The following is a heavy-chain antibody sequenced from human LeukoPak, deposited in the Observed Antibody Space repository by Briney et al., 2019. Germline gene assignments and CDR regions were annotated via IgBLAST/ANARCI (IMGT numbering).Heavy chain of an antibody. Sequence: QTGRSLRLSCAASGFTFSSYGMHWVRQAPGKGLEWVAVISYDGSNKYYADSVKGRFTISRDNSKNTLYLQMNSLRAEDTAVYYCARGSGSYYRDWGQGTLVTVSS. CDR3: ARGSGSYYRD. CDR2: ISYDGSNK. D-gene: IGHD1-26*01. J-gene: IGHJ4*02. CDR1: GFTFSSYG. V-gene: IGHV3-30*03.